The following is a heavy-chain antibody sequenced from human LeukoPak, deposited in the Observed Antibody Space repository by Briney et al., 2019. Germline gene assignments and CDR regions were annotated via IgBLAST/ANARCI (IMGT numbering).Heavy chain of an antibody. CDR2: IIPIFGTA. J-gene: IGHJ6*02. V-gene: IGHV1-69*13. CDR1: GGTFSSYA. D-gene: IGHD3-3*01. Sequence: SVKVSCKASGGTFSSYAISWVRQAPGQGLEWMGGIIPIFGTANYAQKFQGRVTITADESTSTAYMELSSLRSEDTAVYYCARAHTEYDFWSDSINYYYYGMDVWGQGTTVTVSS. CDR3: ARAHTEYDFWSDSINYYYYGMDV.